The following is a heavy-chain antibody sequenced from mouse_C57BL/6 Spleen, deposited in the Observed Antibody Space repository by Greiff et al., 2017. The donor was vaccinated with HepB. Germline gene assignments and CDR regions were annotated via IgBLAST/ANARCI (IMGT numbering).Heavy chain of an antibody. D-gene: IGHD1-1*01. CDR2: IYPRDGST. CDR3: ARNYYGSSPMAMDY. J-gene: IGHJ4*01. V-gene: IGHV1-78*01. CDR1: GYTFTDHT. Sequence: VMLVESDAELVKPGASVKISCKVSGYTFTDHTIHWMKQRPEQGLEWIGYIYPRDGSTKYNEKFKGKATLTADKSSSTAYMQLNSLTSEDSAVYFCARNYYGSSPMAMDYWGQGTSVTVSS.